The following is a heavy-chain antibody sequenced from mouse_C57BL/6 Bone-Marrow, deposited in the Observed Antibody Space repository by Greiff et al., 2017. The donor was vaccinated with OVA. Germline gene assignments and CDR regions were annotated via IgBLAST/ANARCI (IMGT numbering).Heavy chain of an antibody. D-gene: IGHD1-1*01. Sequence: VQLQQPGAELVMPGASVKLSCKASGYTFTSYWMHWVKQRPGQGLEWIGEIDPSDSYTNYNQKFKGKSTLTVDKSSSTAYMQLSSLTSEDSAVYYCARESYYGRSYFYWYFDVWGTGTTVTVSS. V-gene: IGHV1-69*01. CDR1: GYTFTSYW. J-gene: IGHJ1*03. CDR3: ARESYYGRSYFYWYFDV. CDR2: IDPSDSYT.